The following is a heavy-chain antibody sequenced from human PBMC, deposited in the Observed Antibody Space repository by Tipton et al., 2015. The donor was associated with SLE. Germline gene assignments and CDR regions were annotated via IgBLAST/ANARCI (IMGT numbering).Heavy chain of an antibody. CDR1: GGSFSGYY. CDR2: INHSGST. Sequence: LRLSCAVYGGSFSGYYWSWIRQPPGKGLEWIGEINHSGSTNYNPSLKSRVTISVDTSKNQFSLKLSSVTAADTAVYYCARGPAYDYVWGSYRQYYFDYWGQGTLVTVSS. D-gene: IGHD3-16*02. V-gene: IGHV4-34*01. J-gene: IGHJ4*02. CDR3: ARGPAYDYVWGSYRQYYFDY.